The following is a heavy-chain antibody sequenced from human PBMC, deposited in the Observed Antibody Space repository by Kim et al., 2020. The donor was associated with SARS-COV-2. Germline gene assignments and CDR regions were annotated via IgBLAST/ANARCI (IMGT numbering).Heavy chain of an antibody. V-gene: IGHV3-11*01. Sequence: ESVKGRLTIARKNAKDSLYLQMKSLRAENTAVYYCARGCSSTSCQTFDYWGQGTLVTVSS. J-gene: IGHJ4*02. CDR3: ARGCSSTSCQTFDY. D-gene: IGHD2-2*01.